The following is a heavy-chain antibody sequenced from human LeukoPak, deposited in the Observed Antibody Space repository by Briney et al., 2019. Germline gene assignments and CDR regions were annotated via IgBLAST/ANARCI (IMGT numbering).Heavy chain of an antibody. Sequence: ASVKVSCKASGYTFTNYGIGWVRQAPGQGLEWVGWISPYNGYTKYAQRLQDRVTMTTDTSTTTAYLELRSLRPDDTALYYCARDLSGVPAATQGYFDPWGQGTLVTVSS. D-gene: IGHD2-2*01. CDR2: ISPYNGYT. CDR1: GYTFTNYG. CDR3: ARDLSGVPAATQGYFDP. J-gene: IGHJ5*02. V-gene: IGHV1-18*01.